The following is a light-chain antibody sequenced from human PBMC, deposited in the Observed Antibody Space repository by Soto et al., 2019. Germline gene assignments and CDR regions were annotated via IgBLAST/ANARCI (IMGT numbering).Light chain of an antibody. CDR2: GNS. Sequence: SVLTQPPSVSGAPGQRVTISCTGSSSNIGAGYDVHWYQQLPGTAPKLLIYGNSNRPSGVPDRFSGSKSGTSASLAITGLQAEYEADYYCQSYDSSLSGSVFGGGTQLTVL. CDR3: QSYDSSLSGSV. CDR1: SSNIGAGYD. V-gene: IGLV1-40*01. J-gene: IGLJ2*01.